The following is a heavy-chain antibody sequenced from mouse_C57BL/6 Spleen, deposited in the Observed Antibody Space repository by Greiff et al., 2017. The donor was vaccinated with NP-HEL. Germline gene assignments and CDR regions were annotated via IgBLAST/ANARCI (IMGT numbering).Heavy chain of an antibody. CDR2: IYPGSGST. J-gene: IGHJ3*01. V-gene: IGHV1-55*01. CDR1: GYTFTSYW. Sequence: QVQLKQPGAELVKPGASVKMSCKASGYTFTSYWITWVKQRPGQGLEWIGDIYPGSGSTNYNEKFKSKATLTVDTSSSTAYMQLSSLTSEDSAVYYCAREESTMPLAYWGQGTLVTVSA. CDR3: AREESTMPLAY. D-gene: IGHD2-1*01.